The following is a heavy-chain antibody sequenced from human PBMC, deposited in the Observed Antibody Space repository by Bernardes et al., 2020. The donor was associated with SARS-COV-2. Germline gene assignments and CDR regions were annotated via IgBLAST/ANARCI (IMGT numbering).Heavy chain of an antibody. CDR1: GFTFSSYA. V-gene: IGHV3-23*01. Sequence: GGSLRVSCAASGFTFSSYAMSWVRQAPGKGLEWVSAISGSGGGTNYADSVKGRFTISRDNSKNTLHLQMNSLRAEDTAVYYCAKGSSGWSPFDYWGQGTLVIVST. CDR2: ISGSGGGT. J-gene: IGHJ4*02. CDR3: AKGSSGWSPFDY. D-gene: IGHD6-19*01.